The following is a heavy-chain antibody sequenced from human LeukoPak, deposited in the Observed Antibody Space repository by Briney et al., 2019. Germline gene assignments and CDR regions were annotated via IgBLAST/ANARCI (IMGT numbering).Heavy chain of an antibody. CDR2: ISGSGAMT. D-gene: IGHD3-10*01. J-gene: IGHJ4*02. V-gene: IGHV3-23*01. CDR3: VTDRVDGSGSQFDS. CDR1: GFTFSSYW. Sequence: GGSLRLSCAASGFTFSSYWMSWVRQAPGKGLEWVSSISGSGAMTYYADSVKGRFTISRDNAMDTLYLQMNSLRADDTAVYYCVTDRVDGSGSQFDSWGQGSLVIVSS.